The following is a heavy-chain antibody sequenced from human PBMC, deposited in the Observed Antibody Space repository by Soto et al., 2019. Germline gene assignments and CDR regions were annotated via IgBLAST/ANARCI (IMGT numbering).Heavy chain of an antibody. V-gene: IGHV3-30*18. CDR2: ISYDGSNK. CDR1: GFTFSSYG. Sequence: QVQLVESGGGVVQPGRSLRLSCAASGFTFSSYGMHWVRQAPGKGLEWVAVISYDGSNKDYADSVKGRFTISRDNSKNTLYLQMNSLRAEDTAVYYCAKEPIVATIGWFDPWGQGTLVTVSS. CDR3: AKEPIVATIGWFDP. D-gene: IGHD5-12*01. J-gene: IGHJ5*02.